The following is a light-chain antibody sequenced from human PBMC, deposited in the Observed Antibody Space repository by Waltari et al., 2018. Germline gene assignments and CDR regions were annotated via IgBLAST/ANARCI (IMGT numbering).Light chain of an antibody. CDR3: QSADSSGSVV. V-gene: IGLV3-25*03. CDR1: ALSTQY. CDR2: KDS. J-gene: IGLJ2*01. Sequence: SFELTQPPSLSVSPGQTARLTCSGDALSTQYAHWDQQRQGLAPVLVIDKDSERPAGIPERCSGSSSGTTGTLTISGVQAEDEADYYCQSADSSGSVVFGGGTKLTVL.